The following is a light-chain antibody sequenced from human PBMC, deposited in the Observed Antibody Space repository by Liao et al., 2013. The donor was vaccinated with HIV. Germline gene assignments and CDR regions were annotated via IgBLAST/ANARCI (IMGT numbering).Light chain of an antibody. V-gene: IGLV3-21*01. CDR1: NIGSKS. Sequence: SYELTQPPSVSVALGKTARITCGGNNIGSKSVHWYQQKPGQAPVLVIYYDKDRPSVIPERFSGSNSGNTATLSISRVEAGDEADYYCQVWDSNSDHPYVFGSGTKVTVL. CDR3: QVWDSNSDHPYV. CDR2: YDK. J-gene: IGLJ1*01.